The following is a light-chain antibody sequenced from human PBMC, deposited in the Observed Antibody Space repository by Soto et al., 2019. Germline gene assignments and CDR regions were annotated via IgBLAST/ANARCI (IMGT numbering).Light chain of an antibody. CDR2: AAS. CDR3: QQTYSTPRT. J-gene: IGKJ1*01. CDR1: QTISSY. Sequence: DIQMTQSSSSLSASVGDRVTITCRASQTISSYLNWYQHKPGKAPKLLIYAASSLQSGVPSRFSGRGSGPDFSLTISSLQPEDFATYYCQQTYSTPRTFGQGTKVDIK. V-gene: IGKV1-39*01.